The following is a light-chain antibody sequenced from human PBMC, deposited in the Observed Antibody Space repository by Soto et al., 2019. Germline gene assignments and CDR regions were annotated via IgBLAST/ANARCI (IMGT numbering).Light chain of an antibody. Sequence: DIVMTQSPLSLPVTPGEPAAISCRTSQSLFHSNLYNYLDWYQQKSGQSPRLLIYDVSSRATGVPSRFSGTGSETDFTLTISGLQSEDFAIYFCQQYNNWPFSFGPGTRLEIK. V-gene: IGKV2-28*01. CDR3: QQYNNWPFS. J-gene: IGKJ5*01. CDR1: QSLFHSNLYNY. CDR2: DVS.